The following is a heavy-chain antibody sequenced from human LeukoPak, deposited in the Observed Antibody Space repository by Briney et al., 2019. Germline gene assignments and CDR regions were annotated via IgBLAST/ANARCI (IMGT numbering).Heavy chain of an antibody. J-gene: IGHJ4*02. CDR1: GASISSGTYY. CDR3: ARLTYNDTDAEYFFDY. V-gene: IGHV4-39*01. D-gene: IGHD3-16*01. Sequence: SETLSLTCTVSGASISSGTYYWGWIRQPPGRGLEWIGNFYYSGSTNYNPSLKSRVTISVDTSKNQFSLKLNSVTAADTAVYYCARLTYNDTDAEYFFDYWGEGTLVTVSS. CDR2: FYYSGST.